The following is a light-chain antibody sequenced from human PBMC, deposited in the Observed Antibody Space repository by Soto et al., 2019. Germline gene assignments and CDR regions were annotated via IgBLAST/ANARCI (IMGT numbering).Light chain of an antibody. CDR1: QSFPSTY. V-gene: IGKV3-20*01. CDR3: EPYGSSRT. CDR2: GAS. Sequence: GLTPSPGTRAVSGDKIDTLSCLASQSFPSTYLAWYQQKPGQAPRLLIYGASSGATGIPDRFSGSGSGTEFTLTSSSLEPEDFAVYYCEPYGSSRTCAQGTTGDIK. J-gene: IGKJ1*01.